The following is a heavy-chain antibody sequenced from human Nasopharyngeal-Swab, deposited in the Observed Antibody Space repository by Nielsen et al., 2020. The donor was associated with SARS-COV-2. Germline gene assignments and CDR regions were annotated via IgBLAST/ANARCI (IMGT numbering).Heavy chain of an antibody. V-gene: IGHV1-69*13. CDR1: GGTFSSYA. J-gene: IGHJ3*02. Sequence: SVSVSCKASGGTFSSYAISWVRQAPGQGLEWMGGIIPIFGTANYAQKFQGRVTITADESTSTAYMELSSLRSEDTAVYYCGSYSESIDDAFDIWGQRTMVTVSS. CDR3: GSYSESIDDAFDI. D-gene: IGHD6-6*01. CDR2: IIPIFGTA.